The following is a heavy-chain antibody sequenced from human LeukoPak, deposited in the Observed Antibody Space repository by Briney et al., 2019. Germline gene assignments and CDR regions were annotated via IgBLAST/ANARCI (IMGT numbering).Heavy chain of an antibody. CDR1: GFAFSNYA. Sequence: GGSLRVSCSASGFAFSNYATHWVRQAPGKGLEYVAGINSNGGSTYYADSVKGRFTISRDNSKNTLYLQVNSLRAEDTAVYYCARDLTSVWYYLGYWGQGTLVTVSS. V-gene: IGHV3-64*04. J-gene: IGHJ4*02. CDR3: ARDLTSVWYYLGY. D-gene: IGHD3-9*01. CDR2: INSNGGST.